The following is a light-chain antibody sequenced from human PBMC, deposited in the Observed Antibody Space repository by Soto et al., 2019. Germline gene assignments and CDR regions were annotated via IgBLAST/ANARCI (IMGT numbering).Light chain of an antibody. V-gene: IGLV1-44*01. Sequence: QSVRTQPPSASGTPGQRVTISCSGSSSNIGSNTVNWYQHLPGTAPKLLIYSNYQRPSGVPDRFSGSKSGTSASLVISGLQSEDEADYYCAAWDDSLNGHYVFGTGTKVTVL. CDR2: SNY. J-gene: IGLJ1*01. CDR3: AAWDDSLNGHYV. CDR1: SSNIGSNT.